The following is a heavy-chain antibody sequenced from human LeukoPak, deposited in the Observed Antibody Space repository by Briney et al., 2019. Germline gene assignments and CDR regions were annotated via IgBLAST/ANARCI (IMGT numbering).Heavy chain of an antibody. D-gene: IGHD1-7*01. CDR1: GGSISSHY. V-gene: IGHV4-59*11. J-gene: IGHJ3*02. CDR3: ARDRMNSNAFDI. Sequence: PSETLSLTCTVSGGSISSHYWSWIRQPPGKGLEWIGYIHYSGSTNYNPSVKSRVTMSVDTSKNQFSLKLSSVTAADTAVYYCARDRMNSNAFDIWGQGTMVTVSS. CDR2: IHYSGST.